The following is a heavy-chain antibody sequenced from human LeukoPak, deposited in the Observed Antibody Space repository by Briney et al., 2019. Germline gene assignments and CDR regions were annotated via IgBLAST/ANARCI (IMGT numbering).Heavy chain of an antibody. CDR2: ISRSGSTK. V-gene: IGHV3-11*01. CDR1: GFTFSDYN. CDR3: ARVLRYCSGGNCYSGGLGYMDV. Sequence: GSLRLSCAASGFTFSDYNMRWIRQAPGKGLEWVSSISRSGSTKYYADSVKGRFTISRDNAKNSLFLQMNSLRAEDTAVYYCARVLRYCSGGNCYSGGLGYMDVWGKGTTVTISS. D-gene: IGHD2-15*01. J-gene: IGHJ6*03.